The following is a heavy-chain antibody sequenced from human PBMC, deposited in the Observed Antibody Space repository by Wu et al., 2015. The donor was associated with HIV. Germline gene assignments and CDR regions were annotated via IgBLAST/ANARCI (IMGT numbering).Heavy chain of an antibody. CDR3: ARDRSYYYGSGSYYKEGDNWFDP. J-gene: IGHJ5*02. Sequence: QVQLVQSGAEVKKPGSSVKVSCKASGGTLSNYAINWVRQAPGQGLEWMGGIIPMFGTAYYAQKFQGRVTITTDESTSTAYMELSSLRSEDTAVYYCARDRSYYYGSGSYYKEGDNWFDPVGPGNPGHRLL. V-gene: IGHV1-69*05. CDR2: IIPMFGTA. D-gene: IGHD3-10*01. CDR1: GGTLSNYA.